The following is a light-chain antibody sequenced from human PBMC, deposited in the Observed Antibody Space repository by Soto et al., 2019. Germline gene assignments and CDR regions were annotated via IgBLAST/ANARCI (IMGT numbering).Light chain of an antibody. V-gene: IGLV2-23*01. J-gene: IGLJ1*01. CDR3: CSYAGNSIYV. Sequence: SALTQPASVSGSPGQSITISCTGTSSDVGSYNLVSWYQQHPGKAPKVMIYEGSKRPSGVSNRFSASKSGTTASLTISGLQAEDEADYYCCSYAGNSIYVFGSGTRSPS. CDR2: EGS. CDR1: SSDVGSYNL.